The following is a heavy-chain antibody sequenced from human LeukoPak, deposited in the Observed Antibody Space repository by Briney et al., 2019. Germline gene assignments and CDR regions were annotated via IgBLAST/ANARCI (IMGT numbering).Heavy chain of an antibody. V-gene: IGHV4-31*03. CDR3: ARDRGDYGGQGPVWYFDL. Sequence: SETLSLTCTVSGGSISSGGYYWSWIRQHPGKGLEWIGYIYYSGSTYYNPSLKSRVTISVDTSKNQFSLKLSSVTAADTAVYYCARDRGDYGGQGPVWYFDLWGRGTLVTVSS. CDR1: GGSISSGGYY. J-gene: IGHJ2*01. CDR2: IYYSGST. D-gene: IGHD4-23*01.